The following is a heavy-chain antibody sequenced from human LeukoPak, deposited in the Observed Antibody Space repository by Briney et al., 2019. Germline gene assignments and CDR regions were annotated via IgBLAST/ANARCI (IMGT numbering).Heavy chain of an antibody. CDR3: ATRIAAAGLDY. D-gene: IGHD6-13*01. J-gene: IGHJ4*02. Sequence: ASVKVSCKASGYTFTSYGISWMRQAPGQGLEWMGWISAYNGNTNYAQKLQGRVTMTTDTSTSTAYMELRSLRSDDTAVYYCATRIAAAGLDYWGQGTLVTVSS. V-gene: IGHV1-18*01. CDR1: GYTFTSYG. CDR2: ISAYNGNT.